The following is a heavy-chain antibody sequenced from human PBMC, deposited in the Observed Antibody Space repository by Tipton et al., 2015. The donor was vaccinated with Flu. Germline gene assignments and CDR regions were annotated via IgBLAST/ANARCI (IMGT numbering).Heavy chain of an antibody. CDR1: GYTFTSYD. J-gene: IGHJ4*02. D-gene: IGHD3-10*01. Sequence: QLVQSGAEVKKPGASVKVSCKASGYTFTSYDINWVRQATGQGLEWMGWMNPNSGNTGYAQKFQGRVTMTRNTSISTAYMELSSLRSEDAAVYYCGRGPPNVYGSGSSYFEFWGQGTRVTVSS. CDR3: GRGPPNVYGSGSSYFEF. CDR2: MNPNSGNT. V-gene: IGHV1-8*01.